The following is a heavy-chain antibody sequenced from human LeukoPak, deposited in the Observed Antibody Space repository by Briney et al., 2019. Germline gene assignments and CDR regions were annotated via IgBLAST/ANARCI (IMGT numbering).Heavy chain of an antibody. D-gene: IGHD2-21*01. CDR3: ARSLPISAPFDV. J-gene: IGHJ1*01. V-gene: IGHV4-59*08. CDR2: IYYSGST. CDR1: GGPISSYY. Sequence: SDPLSLTCTVSGGPISSYYWSWIRQPPGKGLEWIGYIYYSGSTNYNPSLKRRVTISVDTSNTQFSLKLSSVTAADTAVYYCARSLPISAPFDVWGQGTLVTVST.